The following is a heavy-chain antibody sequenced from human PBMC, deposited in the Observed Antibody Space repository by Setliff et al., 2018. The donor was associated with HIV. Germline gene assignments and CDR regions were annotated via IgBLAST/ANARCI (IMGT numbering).Heavy chain of an antibody. D-gene: IGHD3-22*01. V-gene: IGHV4-39*07. Sequence: SETLSLTCSVSGDFISSSTYYWGWIRQPPGKGLEWIGSMHNSGNTYYNPSVKSRVTISVDTSKNQFSLKLTSVTAADTAVYYCARDMMYHYDRSGSFGWFGPWGQGTLVTVSS. CDR2: MHNSGNT. CDR1: GDFISSSTYY. J-gene: IGHJ5*02. CDR3: ARDMMYHYDRSGSFGWFGP.